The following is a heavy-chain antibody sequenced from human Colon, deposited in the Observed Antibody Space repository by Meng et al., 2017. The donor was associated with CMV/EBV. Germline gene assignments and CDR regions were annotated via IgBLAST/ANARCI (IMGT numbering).Heavy chain of an antibody. D-gene: IGHD3-3*01. CDR1: GFIFSDYY. V-gene: IGHV3-11*04. CDR3: AKVREGIYGVATGYYYALDV. J-gene: IGHJ6*02. Sequence: GGSLRLSCEASGFIFSDYYMSWIRQAPGKGLEWVAYISGTIITTYHADSVKGRFTISRDNAKNSLYLQMNSLRAEDTATYYCAKVREGIYGVATGYYYALDVWGQGTTVTVSS. CDR2: ISGTIITT.